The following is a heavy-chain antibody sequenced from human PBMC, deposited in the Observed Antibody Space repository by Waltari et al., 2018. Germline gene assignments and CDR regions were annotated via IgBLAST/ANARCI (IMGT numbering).Heavy chain of an antibody. CDR3: AREVAAAGTSEAFDI. V-gene: IGHV3-53*02. D-gene: IGHD6-13*01. CDR1: GFTVSSNY. J-gene: IGHJ3*02. CDR2: ISSGGST. Sequence: EVQLVETGGGLIQLGGSLRLSCAASGFTVSSNYMSWVRQAPGKGLEWVSVISSGGSTYYADSVKGRFTISRDNSKNTLYLQMNSLRAEDTAVYYCAREVAAAGTSEAFDIWGQGTMVTVSS.